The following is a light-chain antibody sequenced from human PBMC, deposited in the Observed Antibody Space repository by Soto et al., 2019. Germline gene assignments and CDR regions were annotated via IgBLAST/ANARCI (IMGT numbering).Light chain of an antibody. CDR1: QSVSSN. J-gene: IGKJ3*01. V-gene: IGKV3-20*01. Sequence: EIVLTHAPCTLSLWASKMATLSCRASQSVSSNLAWYQQKPGQAPSLLIYGAFTRATGIPARFSGTGSGTDFTLTISRLEPEDFAVYYCQQYGSFGPGTKVDI. CDR3: QQYGS. CDR2: GAF.